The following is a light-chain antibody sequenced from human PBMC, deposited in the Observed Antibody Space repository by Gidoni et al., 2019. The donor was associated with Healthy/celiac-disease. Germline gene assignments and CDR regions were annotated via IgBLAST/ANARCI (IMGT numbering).Light chain of an antibody. CDR3: QQRSNWPLIT. Sequence: EIVLTQSPATLSLSPGERATLSCRASQIVSSYLAWYQQKPGQAPRLLIYDASNRATGIPARFSGSGSGTDFTLTISSLEPEDFAVYCCQQRSNWPLITFGQGTRLEIK. CDR2: DAS. J-gene: IGKJ5*01. V-gene: IGKV3-11*01. CDR1: QIVSSY.